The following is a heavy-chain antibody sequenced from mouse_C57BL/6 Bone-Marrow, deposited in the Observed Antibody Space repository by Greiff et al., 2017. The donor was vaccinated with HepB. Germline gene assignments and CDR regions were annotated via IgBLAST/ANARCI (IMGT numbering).Heavy chain of an antibody. CDR3: AREGTTVVARAMDY. J-gene: IGHJ4*01. D-gene: IGHD1-1*01. CDR1: GYTFTDYY. CDR2: INPYNGGT. V-gene: IGHV1-19*01. Sequence: EVQLQQSGPVLVKPGASVKMSCKASGYTFTDYYMNWVKQSHGKSLEWIGVINPYNGGTSYNQKFKGKATLTVDKSSSTAYMELNSLTSEDSAVYYCAREGTTVVARAMDYWGQGTSVTVSS.